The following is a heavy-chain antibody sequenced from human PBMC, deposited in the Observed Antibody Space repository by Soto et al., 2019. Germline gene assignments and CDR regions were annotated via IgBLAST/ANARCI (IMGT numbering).Heavy chain of an antibody. D-gene: IGHD1-26*01. CDR1: EFTFSSYG. V-gene: IGHV3-30*18. CDR2: ISYDGSNK. Sequence: GGSLRLSCAASEFTFSSYGMHWVRQAPGKGLEWVAVISYDGSNKYYADSVKGRFTISRDHSKNTLYLHMNSLRAEDTAVYYCAKSIVGAIRSGMDVWGQGTTVTVSS. CDR3: AKSIVGAIRSGMDV. J-gene: IGHJ6*02.